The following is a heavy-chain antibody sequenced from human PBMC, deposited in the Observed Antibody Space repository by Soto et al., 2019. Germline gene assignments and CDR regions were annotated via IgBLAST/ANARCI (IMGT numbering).Heavy chain of an antibody. J-gene: IGHJ3*02. CDR2: ISHTGST. Sequence: QVQLQQWGAGLLKPSETLSLTCAVYGASFSGYYWSWIRQPPGQGLEWIGEISHTGSTNYNPSLKSRVTRSVDTSKNQFSLKLTSVTAADTAIYYCARGGGRGYSYGYGIRDDAFNIWGQGTMVTVSS. V-gene: IGHV4-34*01. CDR3: ARGGGRGYSYGYGIRDDAFNI. D-gene: IGHD5-18*01. CDR1: GASFSGYY.